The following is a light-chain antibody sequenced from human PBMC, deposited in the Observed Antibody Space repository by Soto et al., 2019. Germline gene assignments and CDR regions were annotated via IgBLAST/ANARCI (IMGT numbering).Light chain of an antibody. J-gene: IGKJ1*01. CDR3: KQYGSSYPWT. Sequence: EIVLTQSPGTLSLSPGERATLSCRASQSVSSNYLAWYQQKPGQAPRLLIYGASSRATGIPDRFSGSGSGTDFTLTIRRLEPEDFAVYYCKQYGSSYPWTVGQGTKVEIK. CDR2: GAS. V-gene: IGKV3-20*01. CDR1: QSVSSNY.